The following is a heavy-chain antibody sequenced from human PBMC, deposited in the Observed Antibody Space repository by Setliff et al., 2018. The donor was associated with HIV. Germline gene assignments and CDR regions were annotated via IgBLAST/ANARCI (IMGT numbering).Heavy chain of an antibody. D-gene: IGHD2-2*01. Sequence: SCSVSGGSISSHYWSWIRQPPGKRLEWLASIYQSGSTSYNPSLSSRLTISVDTSKNQVSLRLSSVTAADTGVYYCARHRDPPGTSWIFYYYYMDLWGGGTTVTVSS. CDR2: IYQSGST. J-gene: IGHJ6*03. CDR3: ARHRDPPGTSWIFYYYYMDL. CDR1: GGSISSHY. V-gene: IGHV4-59*04.